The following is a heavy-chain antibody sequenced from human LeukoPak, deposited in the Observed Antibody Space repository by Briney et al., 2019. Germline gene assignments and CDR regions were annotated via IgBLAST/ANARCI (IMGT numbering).Heavy chain of an antibody. CDR1: GYTFTSYD. D-gene: IGHD2-15*01. CDR2: MNPNSGNT. CDR3: ARERGYCSGGSCYNWFDP. J-gene: IGHJ5*02. Sequence: ASVKVSCKASGYTFTSYDINWVRQATGQGVEWMGWMNPNSGNTGYAQKFQGRVTMTSNTSISTAYMELSSLRSEDTAVYYCARERGYCSGGSCYNWFDPWGQGTLVTVSS. V-gene: IGHV1-8*01.